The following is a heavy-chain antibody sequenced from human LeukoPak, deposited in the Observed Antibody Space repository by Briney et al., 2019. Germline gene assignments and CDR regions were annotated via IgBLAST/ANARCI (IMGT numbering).Heavy chain of an antibody. J-gene: IGHJ4*02. CDR3: AKGPDYGDYADY. Sequence: GGSLRLSCAVSGFSVSSNYMSWVRQAPGKGLEWVSVFYSGGRTYYADSVKGRFTISRDNSKNTLYLQMNSLRAEDTAVYYCAKGPDYGDYADYWGQGTLVTVSS. CDR1: GFSVSSNY. V-gene: IGHV3-66*01. CDR2: FYSGGRT. D-gene: IGHD4-17*01.